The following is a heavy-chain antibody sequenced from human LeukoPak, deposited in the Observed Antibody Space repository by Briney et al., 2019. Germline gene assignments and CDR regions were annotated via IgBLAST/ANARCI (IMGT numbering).Heavy chain of an antibody. V-gene: IGHV3-30*18. CDR1: GFTFSSYD. CDR3: AKGPSGYSSGDSWFDP. Sequence: GRSLRLSCAASGFTFSSYDMHWVRQAPVKGLEWVAVISYDGSNKYYADPVKGRFTISRDNSKKTLYLQMNSLRAEDTAVFYCAKGPSGYSSGDSWFDPWGQGTLVTVSS. D-gene: IGHD6-25*01. J-gene: IGHJ5*02. CDR2: ISYDGSNK.